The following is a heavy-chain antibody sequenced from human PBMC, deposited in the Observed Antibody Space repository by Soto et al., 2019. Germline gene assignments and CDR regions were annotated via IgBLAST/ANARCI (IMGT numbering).Heavy chain of an antibody. Sequence: NPSETVSLTCAISVAPITWGDYSCNWIRQPPWKGLEWIGYIFHGGSTYYNPSLRSRVTISVDRSRTQFSLKMSSVTAADTAVYYCARGRVVGTAAVMFNCLEPLGQGALVIVSS. CDR3: ARGRVVGTAAVMFNCLEP. V-gene: IGHV4-30-2*01. CDR2: IFHGGST. D-gene: IGHD1-1*01. CDR1: VAPITWGDYS. J-gene: IGHJ5*02.